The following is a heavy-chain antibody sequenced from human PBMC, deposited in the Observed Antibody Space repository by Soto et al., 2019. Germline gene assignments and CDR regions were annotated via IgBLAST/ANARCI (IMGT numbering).Heavy chain of an antibody. D-gene: IGHD6-19*01. J-gene: IGHJ6*02. CDR2: IIPIFGTA. CDR3: AKVRYSSPMGYYYGMDV. Sequence: SVKISCKASRVAFSKFIVTWVRQAPGLGLEWVGGIIPIFGTANYAQKFQGRVTITADESTSTSYMEVNNLRSEDTAVYYCAKVRYSSPMGYYYGMDVWGQGTTVTVSS. V-gene: IGHV1-69*13. CDR1: RVAFSKFI.